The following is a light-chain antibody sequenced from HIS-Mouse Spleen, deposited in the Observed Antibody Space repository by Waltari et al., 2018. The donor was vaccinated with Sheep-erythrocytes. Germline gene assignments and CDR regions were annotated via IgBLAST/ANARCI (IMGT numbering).Light chain of an antibody. J-gene: IGLJ2*01. CDR3: SSYTSSSTQV. CDR1: SSDVGGSNY. V-gene: IGLV2-14*01. CDR2: EVS. Sequence: QSALTQPASVSGSPGQSITISCTGTSSDVGGSNYVSWYQQPPGKAPKLMIYEVSNRPSGVSNRFSGSKSGNTASLTISGLQAEDEADYYCSSYTSSSTQVFGGGTKLTVL.